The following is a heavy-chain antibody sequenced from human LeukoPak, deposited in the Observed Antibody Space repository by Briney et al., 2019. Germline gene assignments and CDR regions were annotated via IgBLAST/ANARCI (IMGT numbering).Heavy chain of an antibody. CDR1: GYTFTSYD. CDR2: MNPNSGNT. Sequence: EASVKVSCKASGYTFTSYDINWVRQATGQGLAWMGWMNPNSGNTGYAQKFQGRVTITRNTSISTAYMELSSLRSEDTAVYYCARGCLVLAAGYNWFDPWGQGTLVTVSS. V-gene: IGHV1-8*03. D-gene: IGHD6-13*01. CDR3: ARGCLVLAAGYNWFDP. J-gene: IGHJ5*02.